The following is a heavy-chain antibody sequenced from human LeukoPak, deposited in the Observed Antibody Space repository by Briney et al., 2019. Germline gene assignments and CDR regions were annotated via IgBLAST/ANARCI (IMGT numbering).Heavy chain of an antibody. CDR2: ISGSGGST. J-gene: IGHJ6*02. CDR1: GFTFSSYA. Sequence: PGGSLRLSCAASGFTFSSYAMSWVRQAPGKGLEWVSAISGSGGSTYYADSVKGRFTISRDNSKNTLYLQMNSLRAEDTAVYYCAKDPPTYCSSTSCYTRVMDVWGQGTAVTVSS. V-gene: IGHV3-23*01. D-gene: IGHD2-2*02. CDR3: AKDPPTYCSSTSCYTRVMDV.